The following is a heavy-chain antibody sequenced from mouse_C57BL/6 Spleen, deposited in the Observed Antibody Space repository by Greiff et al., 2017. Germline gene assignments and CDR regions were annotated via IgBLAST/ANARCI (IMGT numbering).Heavy chain of an antibody. CDR3: ARGYDGYHYYAMDY. V-gene: IGHV1-63*01. CDR2: IYPGGGYT. CDR1: GYTFTNYW. Sequence: QVQLQQSGAELVRPRTSVKMSCKASGYTFTNYWIGWAKQRPGHGLEWIGDIYPGGGYTNYNEKFKGKATLTADKSSSTAYMQFSSLTSEDSAIYYCARGYDGYHYYAMDYWGQGTSVTVSS. J-gene: IGHJ4*01. D-gene: IGHD2-2*01.